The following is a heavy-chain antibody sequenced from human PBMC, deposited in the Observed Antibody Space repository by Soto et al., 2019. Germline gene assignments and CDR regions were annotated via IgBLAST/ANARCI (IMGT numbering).Heavy chain of an antibody. CDR3: ARGPDHSKVGY. J-gene: IGHJ4*02. CDR2: IDYNGTA. D-gene: IGHD4-4*01. V-gene: IGHV4-59*02. Sequence: QVQLQESGPGLVKPSETLPLTCSVSDGSVTGYCWSWIRQPPGKGLEWIGCIDYNGTAHYNPSLTSRVTMSLDTSNTHFSLKLSSVTTTDTAVYYCARGPDHSKVGYWGQGTLVTVSS. CDR1: DGSVTGYC.